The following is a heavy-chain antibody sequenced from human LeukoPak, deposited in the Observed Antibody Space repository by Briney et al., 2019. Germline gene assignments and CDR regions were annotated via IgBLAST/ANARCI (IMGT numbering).Heavy chain of an antibody. CDR1: GFTFDDYA. CDR3: AKGLSGWPLDY. V-gene: IGHV3-9*01. J-gene: IGHJ4*02. CDR2: ISWNSGSI. Sequence: GGSLRLSCAASGFTFDDYAMHWVRQAPGKGLEWVSGISWNSGSIGYADSVKGRFNISRDNAKNSLYLQMNSLRAEDTALYYCAKGLSGWPLDYWGQGTLVTVSS. D-gene: IGHD6-19*01.